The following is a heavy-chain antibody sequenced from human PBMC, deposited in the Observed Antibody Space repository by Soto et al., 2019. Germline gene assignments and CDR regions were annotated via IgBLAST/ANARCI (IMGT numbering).Heavy chain of an antibody. V-gene: IGHV3-30-3*01. D-gene: IGHD6-19*01. CDR2: ILYDGTNK. CDR1: GFTFSNYV. Sequence: GGSLSLSCAASGFTFSNYVMHWARQAPGKGLEWVAIILYDGTNKDYADSVKGRFTISRDNSKNTLYLQMNSLRSEDTAVYYCARDRAVAGISRSFHSWGHGALVTVSS. CDR3: ARDRAVAGISRSFHS. J-gene: IGHJ5*01.